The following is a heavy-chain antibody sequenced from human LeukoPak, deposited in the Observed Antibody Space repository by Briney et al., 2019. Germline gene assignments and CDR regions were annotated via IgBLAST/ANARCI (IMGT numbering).Heavy chain of an antibody. D-gene: IGHD6-13*01. CDR1: GFTFTSSA. CDR2: IVVGSGNT. CDR3: AAPGGGYSSSWDAFDI. J-gene: IGHJ3*02. V-gene: IGHV1-58*01. Sequence: GTSVKVSCKASGFTFTSSAVQWVRQARGQRLEWIGRIVVGSGNTNYAQKFQERVTITRDMSTSTAYMELSSLRSEDTAVYYCAAPGGGYSSSWDAFDIWGQGTMVTVSS.